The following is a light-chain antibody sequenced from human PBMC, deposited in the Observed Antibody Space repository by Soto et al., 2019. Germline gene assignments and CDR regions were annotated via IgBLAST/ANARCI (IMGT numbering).Light chain of an antibody. CDR1: QGIRND. Sequence: DIHMTQSPSSRSASVGYRVTITCRASQGIRNDLGWYQQKPGKAPKLLIYATSSLQSGVPSRFSGSGSGTDFTLTISSLQPEDFATYYCQQSYSTPPGTFGQGTRWIS. V-gene: IGKV1-39*01. J-gene: IGKJ1*01. CDR2: ATS. CDR3: QQSYSTPPGT.